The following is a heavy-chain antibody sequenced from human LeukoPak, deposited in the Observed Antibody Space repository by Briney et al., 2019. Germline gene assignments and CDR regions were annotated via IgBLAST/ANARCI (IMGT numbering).Heavy chain of an antibody. Sequence: SETLSLTCTVSGGSITSSSYYWSWIRQPPGKGLEWIGYIYYSGSTNYNPSLKSRVTISVDTSKNQFSLKLSSVTAADTAVYYCARDRYYDSSGLYDYWGQGTLVTVSS. D-gene: IGHD3-22*01. CDR1: GGSITSSSYY. CDR3: ARDRYYDSSGLYDY. V-gene: IGHV4-61*01. J-gene: IGHJ4*02. CDR2: IYYSGST.